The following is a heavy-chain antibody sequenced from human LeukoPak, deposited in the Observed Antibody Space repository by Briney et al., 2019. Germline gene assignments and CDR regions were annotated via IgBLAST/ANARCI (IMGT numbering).Heavy chain of an antibody. CDR1: GFTFSSYA. CDR2: ISYDGSNK. Sequence: GGSLRLSCAASGFTFSSYAMHWVRQAPGKGLGWVAVISYDGSNKYYADSVKGRFTISRDNSKNTLYLQMNSLRAEDTAVYFCARHRGSSLFADYWGQGTLVTVSS. J-gene: IGHJ4*02. V-gene: IGHV3-30-3*01. CDR3: ARHRGSSLFADY. D-gene: IGHD1-26*01.